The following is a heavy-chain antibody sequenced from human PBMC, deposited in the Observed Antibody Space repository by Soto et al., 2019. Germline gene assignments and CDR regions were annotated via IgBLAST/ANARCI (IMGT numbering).Heavy chain of an antibody. CDR3: ARAFCTNGVCYYFFDS. CDR2: IYYDGSNR. V-gene: IGHV3-33*01. Sequence: GGSLRLSCAASGFTFGTYAMHWVRQAPGKGLEWVAVIYYDGSNRYYGDAVKGRFTISRDNSKSTLYLQMSSLRAEDTAVYYCARAFCTNGVCYYFFDSWGQGTLVTVSS. J-gene: IGHJ4*02. CDR1: GFTFGTYA. D-gene: IGHD2-8*01.